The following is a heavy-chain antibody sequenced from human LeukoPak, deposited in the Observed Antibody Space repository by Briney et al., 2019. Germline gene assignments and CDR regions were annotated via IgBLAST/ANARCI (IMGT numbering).Heavy chain of an antibody. CDR2: IYHSGGT. CDR3: ATNGYYCMDV. CDR1: GGSISSSTNW. D-gene: IGHD2-8*01. Sequence: TSETLSLTCTVSGGSISSSTNWWSWVRQPPGKGLEWIGEIYHSGGTNYNPSLKSRITISVDKSQNQFSLKVNSLTAADTAVYYCATNGYYCMDVWGKGTTVTVSS. J-gene: IGHJ6*03. V-gene: IGHV4-4*02.